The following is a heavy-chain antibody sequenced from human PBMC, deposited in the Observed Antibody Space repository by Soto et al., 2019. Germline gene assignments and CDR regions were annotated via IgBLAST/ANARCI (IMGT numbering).Heavy chain of an antibody. CDR1: GFTFSSYS. D-gene: IGHD3-22*01. V-gene: IGHV3-21*01. CDR3: ARTRSGYYSDYFDY. Sequence: GGSLRLSCAASGFTFSSYSMNWVRQAPGKGPEWVSSISSSSSYIYYADSVKGRFTISRDNAKNSLYLQMNSLSAEDTAVYYCARTRSGYYSDYFDYWGQGTLCTVSS. J-gene: IGHJ4*02. CDR2: ISSSSSYI.